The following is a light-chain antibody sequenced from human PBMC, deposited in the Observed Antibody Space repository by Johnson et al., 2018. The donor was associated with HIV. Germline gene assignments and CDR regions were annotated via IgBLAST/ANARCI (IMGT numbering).Light chain of an antibody. V-gene: IGLV1-51*02. CDR2: ENN. J-gene: IGLJ1*01. CDR1: SSNIGNNY. Sequence: QSVLTQPPSVSAAPGQKVTISCSGSSSNIGNNYVSWYQQLPGTAPQLLIYENNKRPSGLPDRFSGSKSGTSATLGITGLQTGDEADYYCGTWDSGLGAVYVFGPGTKVTVL. CDR3: GTWDSGLGAVYV.